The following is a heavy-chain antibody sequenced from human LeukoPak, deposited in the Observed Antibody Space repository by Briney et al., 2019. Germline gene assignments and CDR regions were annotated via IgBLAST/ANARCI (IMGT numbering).Heavy chain of an antibody. CDR2: VRYDRSNK. CDR1: GFSFSSYG. CDR3: AKVAKYYYGSESYYFFEQ. D-gene: IGHD3-10*01. J-gene: IGHJ4*02. Sequence: GGSLRLSCAASGFSFSSYGMYWVRQAPGKGLEWVAFVRYDRSNKYYADSVKGRFTISRDNSKNTLYLQMNSLRVEDTAVYYCAKVAKYYYGSESYYFFEQWGQGTPVTASS. V-gene: IGHV3-30*02.